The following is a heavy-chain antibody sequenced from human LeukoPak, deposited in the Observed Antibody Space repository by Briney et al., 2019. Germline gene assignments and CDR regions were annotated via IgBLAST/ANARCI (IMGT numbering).Heavy chain of an antibody. J-gene: IGHJ3*02. CDR2: IYHSGST. Sequence: PSETLSLTCAVSGGSISSSNWWSWVRQPPGQGLEWIGEIYHSGSTNYNPSLKSRVTISVDKSKNQFSLKLSSVTAADTAVYYCARPTYSGSRIVTDAFDIWGQGTMVTVSS. V-gene: IGHV4-4*02. CDR3: ARPTYSGSRIVTDAFDI. CDR1: GGSISSSNW. D-gene: IGHD1-26*01.